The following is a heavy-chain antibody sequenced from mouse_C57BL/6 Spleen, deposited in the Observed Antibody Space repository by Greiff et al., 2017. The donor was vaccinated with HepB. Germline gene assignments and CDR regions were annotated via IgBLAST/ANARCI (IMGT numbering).Heavy chain of an antibody. CDR3: ASPGSYWYFDV. Sequence: EVQLVESGGGLVKPGGSLKLSCAASGFTFSDYGMHWVRQAPEKGLEWVAYISSGSSTIYYADTVKGRFTISRDNAKNTLFLQMTSLRSEDTALYYCASPGSYWYFDVWGTGTTVTVSS. J-gene: IGHJ1*03. V-gene: IGHV5-17*01. CDR2: ISSGSSTI. CDR1: GFTFSDYG.